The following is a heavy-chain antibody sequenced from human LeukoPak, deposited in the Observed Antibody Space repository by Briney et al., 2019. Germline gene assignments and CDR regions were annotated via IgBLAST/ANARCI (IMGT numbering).Heavy chain of an antibody. CDR1: GYTFTSYY. J-gene: IGHJ4*02. D-gene: IGHD3-3*01. CDR2: INPSGGST. Sequence: ASVKVSGKASGYTFTSYYMHWVRQAPGQGLEWMGIINPSGGSTSYAQKFQGRVTMTRDTSTSTVYMELSSLRSEDTAVYYCARDRIDDFWSHLFDYWGQGTLVTVSS. V-gene: IGHV1-46*01. CDR3: ARDRIDDFWSHLFDY.